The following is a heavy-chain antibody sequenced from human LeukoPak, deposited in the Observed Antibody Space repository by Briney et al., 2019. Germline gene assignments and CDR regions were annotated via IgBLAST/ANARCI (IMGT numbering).Heavy chain of an antibody. CDR3: AREYRDDYGSGSYDY. Sequence: ASVKVSCKASGYTFTSYAMHWVRQAPGQRLEWMGWINTANDNTRYSQKFQGRVTITRGTSASTAYMELSSLRSEDTAVYYCAREYRDDYGSGSYDYWGQGTLVTVSS. CDR2: INTANDNT. D-gene: IGHD3-10*01. V-gene: IGHV1-3*04. CDR1: GYTFTSYA. J-gene: IGHJ4*02.